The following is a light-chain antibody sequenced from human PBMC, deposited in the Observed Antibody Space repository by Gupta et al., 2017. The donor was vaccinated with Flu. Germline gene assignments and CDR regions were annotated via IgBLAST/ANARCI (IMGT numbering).Light chain of an antibody. V-gene: IGKV3-15*01. Sequence: EVVMARSTATKAESPGEKATLSCRASQNAKTNLAWYQQKPGQAPRLFIFGASSRATKIPARFSGSGSGTEFTLTINGLQSEDFAIYYCQQYDPWWTFGQGTRVEFK. CDR2: GAS. J-gene: IGKJ1*01. CDR1: QNAKTN. CDR3: QQYDPWWT.